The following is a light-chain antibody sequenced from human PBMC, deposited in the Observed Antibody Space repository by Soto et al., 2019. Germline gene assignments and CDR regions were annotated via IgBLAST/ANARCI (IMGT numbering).Light chain of an antibody. CDR1: QSVTRN. CDR2: GAS. J-gene: IGKJ5*01. V-gene: IGKV3-20*01. CDR3: QQFGTSSIT. Sequence: EIVMTQSPATLSVSPGARVPLSCRASQSVTRNLAWYPHTPGQSPRLLISGASSRATGIPDRFSGSGSGTDFTLAISRLEPEDFAVYYCQQFGTSSITFGQGTRLEIK.